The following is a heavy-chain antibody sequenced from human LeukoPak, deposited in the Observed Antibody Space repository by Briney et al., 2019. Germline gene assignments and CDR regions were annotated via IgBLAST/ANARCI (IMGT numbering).Heavy chain of an antibody. CDR1: GGSFSGYY. CDR3: ARGRIVVVPAAIRPYYYYGMDV. CDR2: INHSGST. Sequence: SETLSLTCAVYGGSFSGYYWSWIRQPPGKGLEWIGEINHSGSTNYNASLKSRVTISVDTSKNQFSLKLSSVTAEDTAVYYCARGRIVVVPAAIRPYYYYGMDVWGQGTTVTVSS. D-gene: IGHD2-2*01. V-gene: IGHV4-34*01. J-gene: IGHJ6*02.